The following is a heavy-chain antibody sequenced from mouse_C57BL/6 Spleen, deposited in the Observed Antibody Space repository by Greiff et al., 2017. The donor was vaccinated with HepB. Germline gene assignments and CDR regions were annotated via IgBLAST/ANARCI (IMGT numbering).Heavy chain of an antibody. D-gene: IGHD1-1*01. V-gene: IGHV1-61*01. Sequence: QVQLQQPGAELVRPGSSVKLSCKASGYTFTSYWMDWVKQRPGQGLEWIGNIYPSDSETHYNQKFKDKATLTVDKSSSTAYMQLSSLTSEDSAVYYCARRYDGSEGDYWGQGTTLTVSS. CDR3: ARRYDGSEGDY. CDR2: IYPSDSET. CDR1: GYTFTSYW. J-gene: IGHJ2*01.